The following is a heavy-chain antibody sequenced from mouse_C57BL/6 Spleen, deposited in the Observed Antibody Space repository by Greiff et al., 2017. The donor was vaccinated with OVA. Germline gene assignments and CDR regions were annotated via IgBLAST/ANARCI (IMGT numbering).Heavy chain of an antibody. J-gene: IGHJ1*03. CDR3: ARGGAITTVVGYFDV. V-gene: IGHV1-55*01. Sequence: VQLQQPGAELVKPGASVKMSCKASGYTFTSYWITWVKQRPGQGLEWIGDIYPGSGSTNYNEKFKSKATLTVDTSSSTAYMQLSSLTSEDSAVYYCARGGAITTVVGYFDVWGTGTTVTVSS. CDR1: GYTFTSYW. D-gene: IGHD1-1*01. CDR2: IYPGSGST.